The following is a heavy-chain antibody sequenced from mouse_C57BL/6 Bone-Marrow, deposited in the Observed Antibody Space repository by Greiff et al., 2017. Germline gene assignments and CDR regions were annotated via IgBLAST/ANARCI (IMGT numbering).Heavy chain of an antibody. CDR3: ASYDWFAY. Sequence: QVQLQQPGAELVKPGASVKLSCKASGYTFTSYWMQWVKQRPGQGLEWIGEIDPSDSYTNYNQKFKGKATCTVDTSSRTAYMQLSSLTSEDSAVYYCASYDWFAYWGQGTLVTVSA. V-gene: IGHV1-50*01. CDR1: GYTFTSYW. CDR2: IDPSDSYT. J-gene: IGHJ3*01. D-gene: IGHD2-3*01.